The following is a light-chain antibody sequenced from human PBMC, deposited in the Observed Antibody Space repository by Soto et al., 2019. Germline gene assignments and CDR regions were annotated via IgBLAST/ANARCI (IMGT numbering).Light chain of an antibody. J-gene: IGKJ1*01. CDR1: ESVSTF. Sequence: EIVLTQSPATLSLSPGERATLSCRASESVSTFLAWYQQKPGQAPSLLIYEASSRATGIPARFSGGGSGTVFTLTISRLEPEDFAVDYCQQRSNWPWTFGQGTKVEI. CDR2: EAS. V-gene: IGKV3-11*01. CDR3: QQRSNWPWT.